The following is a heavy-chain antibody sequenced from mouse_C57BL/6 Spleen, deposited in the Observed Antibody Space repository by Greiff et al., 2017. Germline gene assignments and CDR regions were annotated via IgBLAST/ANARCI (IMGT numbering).Heavy chain of an antibody. J-gene: IGHJ1*03. CDR2: IWSGGST. CDR1: GFSLTSYG. V-gene: IGHV2-2*01. D-gene: IGHD1-1*01. CDR3: ARSLLITTVVDWYFDV. Sequence: VKLQQSGPGLVQPSQSLSITCTVSGFSLTSYGVHWVRQSPGKGLEWLGVIWSGGSTDYNAAFISRLSISKDNSKSQVFFKMNSLQADDTAIYYCARSLLITTVVDWYFDVWGTGTTVTVSS.